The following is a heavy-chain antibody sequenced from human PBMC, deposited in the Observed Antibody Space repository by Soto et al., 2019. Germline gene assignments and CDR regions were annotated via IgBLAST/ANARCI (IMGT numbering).Heavy chain of an antibody. CDR3: ARARFDSWSHIYYGLDV. D-gene: IGHD3-3*01. CDR2: ITHGGST. V-gene: IGHV4-34*01. CDR1: GGSFSAYS. J-gene: IGHJ6*02. Sequence: VYGGSFSAYSWTWLRQSPGKGLEWIGEITHGGSTDYNPALKSRLVMSVDTSKNQFSLRVTSVTAGDAAVYLCARARFDSWSHIYYGLDVWGQGTPVTVSS.